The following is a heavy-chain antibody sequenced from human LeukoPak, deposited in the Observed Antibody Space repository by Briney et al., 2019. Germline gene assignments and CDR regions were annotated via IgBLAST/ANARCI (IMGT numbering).Heavy chain of an antibody. CDR1: GGTFSSYA. V-gene: IGHV1-69*05. J-gene: IGHJ4*02. Sequence: SSVKVSCKASGGTFSSYAISWVRQAPGQGLEWMGRIIPIFGTANYAQKFQARVTITTDESTSSAYMELSSLRSEDTAVYYCAATTVTTIDYWGQGTLVTVSS. D-gene: IGHD4-17*01. CDR3: AATTVTTIDY. CDR2: IIPIFGTA.